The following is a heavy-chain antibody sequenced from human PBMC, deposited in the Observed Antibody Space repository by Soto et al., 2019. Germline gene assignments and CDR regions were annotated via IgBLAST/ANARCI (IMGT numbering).Heavy chain of an antibody. D-gene: IGHD6-19*01. CDR3: ARRQLLVGGYYYGMDV. CDR1: GYTFTSYG. Sequence: QVQLVQSGAEVKKPGASVKVSCKASGYTFTSYGISWVRQAPGQGLEWMGWTSAYNGNTNYAQKLQGRVTMTKATSTSTAYMGLRSLRSDDTAVYYCARRQLLVGGYYYGMDVWGQGATVTVSS. CDR2: TSAYNGNT. V-gene: IGHV1-18*01. J-gene: IGHJ6*02.